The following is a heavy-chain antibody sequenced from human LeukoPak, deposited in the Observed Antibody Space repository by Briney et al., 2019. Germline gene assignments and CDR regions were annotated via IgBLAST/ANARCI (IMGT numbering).Heavy chain of an antibody. J-gene: IGHJ4*02. V-gene: IGHV1-18*01. CDR1: GYTFTSYG. CDR2: ISAYNGNT. D-gene: IGHD3-10*01. Sequence: ASVKVSCKASGYTFTSYGISWVRQAPGQGLEWMGWISAYNGNTNYAQKLQGRVTMTTDTATSTAYMELRSLRSDDTAVYYCARDLSPITMVRGVDYWGQGTLVTVSS. CDR3: ARDLSPITMVRGVDY.